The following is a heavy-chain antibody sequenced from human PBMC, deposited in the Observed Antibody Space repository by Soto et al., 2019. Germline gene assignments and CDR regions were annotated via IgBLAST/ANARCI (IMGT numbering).Heavy chain of an antibody. CDR1: GFTFSSYA. D-gene: IGHD3-10*01. Sequence: GGSLRLSCAASGFTFSSYAMHWVRQAPGKGLEWVANIKWDASEKKYVDSVKGRFTTSRDNAKNALYLQMDSLRAEDTAVYYCAGDSGYGSRASVNHYLDYWGQGTLVTVSS. V-gene: IGHV3-7*01. CDR2: IKWDASEK. J-gene: IGHJ4*01. CDR3: AGDSGYGSRASVNHYLDY.